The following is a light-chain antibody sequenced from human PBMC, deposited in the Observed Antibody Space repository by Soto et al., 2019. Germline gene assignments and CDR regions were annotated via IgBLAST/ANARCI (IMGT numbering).Light chain of an antibody. CDR3: QQYENLPIT. CDR2: DAS. CDR1: QDISNL. J-gene: IGKJ5*01. V-gene: IGKV1-33*01. Sequence: DIQMTQSPSSLSASVRDRVTITCQATQDISNLLNWFQQKPGKAPKLLIYDASNLETGVPSRFSGSGSGTDFTFTISSLQAEDIATYYCQQYENLPITFGQGTRLEI.